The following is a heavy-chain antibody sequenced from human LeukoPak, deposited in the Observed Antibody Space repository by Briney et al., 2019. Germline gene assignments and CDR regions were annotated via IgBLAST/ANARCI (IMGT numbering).Heavy chain of an antibody. CDR1: GFTFSSYW. CDR2: IKQDGSEK. D-gene: IGHD5-18*01. V-gene: IGHV3-7*01. Sequence: GGSLRLSCAASGFTFSSYWMSWVRQAPGKGLEWVANIKQDGSEKNYVDSVKGRFTISKDNAKTSLYLQMNSLRAEDTAVYYCARSLWPEDYWGQGTLVTVSS. CDR3: ARSLWPEDY. J-gene: IGHJ4*02.